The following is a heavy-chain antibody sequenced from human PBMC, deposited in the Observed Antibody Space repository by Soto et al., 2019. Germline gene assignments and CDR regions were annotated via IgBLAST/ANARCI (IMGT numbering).Heavy chain of an antibody. CDR1: GYTFTSYG. D-gene: IGHD6-13*01. CDR3: ARVGVGLAAPRVWPY. CDR2: INPYNGNT. Sequence: ASVKVSCKTSGYTFTSYGISWVRQAPGQGLEWMAWINPYNGNTKYAEKFLGRVTVTTDTSTATAYMEVRSLQSDDTAGFYCARVGVGLAAPRVWPYWGQGTPVTVSS. J-gene: IGHJ4*02. V-gene: IGHV1-18*01.